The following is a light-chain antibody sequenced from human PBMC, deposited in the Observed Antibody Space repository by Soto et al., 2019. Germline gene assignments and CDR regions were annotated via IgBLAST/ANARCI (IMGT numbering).Light chain of an antibody. CDR1: QSVRSN. V-gene: IGKV3D-15*01. CDR3: QQSYSSPPT. Sequence: EIVMTQSPATLSVSPGERATFSCRASQSVRSNLAWYQQKPGQAPRLLIYGASSRATGIPDRFSGSGSGTDFTLTISSLQPEDFATYYCQQSYSSPPTFGQGTKVDIK. J-gene: IGKJ1*01. CDR2: GAS.